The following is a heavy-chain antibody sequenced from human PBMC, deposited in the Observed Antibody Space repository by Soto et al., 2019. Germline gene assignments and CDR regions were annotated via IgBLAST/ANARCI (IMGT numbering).Heavy chain of an antibody. D-gene: IGHD2-21*02. CDR1: GYTFTGYY. CDR2: INPNSGGT. CDR3: ARMVTKRYWYFDL. J-gene: IGHJ2*01. V-gene: IGHV1-2*02. Sequence: ASVKVSCKASGYTFTGYYMHWVLQAPGQGLEWMGWINPNSGGTNYAQKFQGRVTMTRDTSISTAYMELSRLRSDDTAVYYCARMVTKRYWYFDLWGRGTLVTVSS.